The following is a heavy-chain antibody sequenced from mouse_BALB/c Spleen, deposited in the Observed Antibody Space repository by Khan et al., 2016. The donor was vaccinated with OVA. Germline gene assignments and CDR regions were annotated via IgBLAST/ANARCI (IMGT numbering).Heavy chain of an antibody. CDR3: ARMKKIVATYLDY. Sequence: QVQLQQSGAELVKAGASVKMSCKASGYTFTSYWMNWVKQRLGQGLEWFAATNPTNGRTNYNEKFKSKATLTVDKSSSTAYMLLSGPTFEDSAVYYCARMKKIVATYLDYGGQGTTLTVS. J-gene: IGHJ2*01. D-gene: IGHD1-1*01. CDR2: TNPTNGRT. V-gene: IGHV1S81*02. CDR1: GYTFTSYW.